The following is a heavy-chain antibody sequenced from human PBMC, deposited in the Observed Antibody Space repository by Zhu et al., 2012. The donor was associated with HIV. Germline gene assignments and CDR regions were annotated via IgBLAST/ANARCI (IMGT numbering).Heavy chain of an antibody. Sequence: QVQLQESGPGLVKPSETLSLTCAVSGYSISSGYSWGWIRQSPGKGLEWIGTIFHSGSTSYTPSLKSRVIISVDMSKNQFSPRLSSVTAADTAVYYCARVRDSSAFYYYFDYWGQGTLVTVSS. CDR1: GYSISSGYS. CDR3: ARVRDSSAFYYYFDY. J-gene: IGHJ4*02. CDR2: IFHSGST. D-gene: IGHD3-22*01. V-gene: IGHV4-38-2*01.